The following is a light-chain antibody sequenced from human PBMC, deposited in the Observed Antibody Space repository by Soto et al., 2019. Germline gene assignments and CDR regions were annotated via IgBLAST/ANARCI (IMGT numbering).Light chain of an antibody. Sequence: QSVLTQPPSASGTPGQRITISCSGSSSNIGDNPVNWYQQLPGAAHKLLIYINDQRPSGVPDRFSGSKSGTSASLAISGLQPEDEADYYCAAWDDSLNALLGTGTKVTVL. V-gene: IGLV1-44*01. CDR1: SSNIGDNP. CDR2: IND. CDR3: AAWDDSLNAL. J-gene: IGLJ1*01.